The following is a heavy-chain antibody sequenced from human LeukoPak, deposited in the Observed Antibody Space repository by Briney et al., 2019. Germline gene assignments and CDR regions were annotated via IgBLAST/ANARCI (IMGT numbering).Heavy chain of an antibody. CDR1: GFTFTSYA. V-gene: IGHV3-23*01. Sequence: GGSLRLSCAASGFTFTSYAMNWVRQAPGKGLEWVSTISGSGSSTYYVDSVKGRFTISRDNSKNTLYLQMNSLRAEDTAVYYCARGLYYGMDVWGQGTTVTVSS. CDR3: ARGLYYGMDV. CDR2: ISGSGSST. J-gene: IGHJ6*02.